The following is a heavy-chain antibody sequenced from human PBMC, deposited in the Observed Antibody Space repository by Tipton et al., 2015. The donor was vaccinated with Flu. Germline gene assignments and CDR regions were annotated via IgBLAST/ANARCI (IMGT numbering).Heavy chain of an antibody. Sequence: LRLSCVASGFTFSGYGMYWVRQTPGKGLEWIGEINQSGRPNYNPSLKNRVTISVDTSKNQFSLSLTSVTAADTAMYYCARGSWEVRFDPWGQGTLVTVSS. CDR3: ARGSWEVRFDP. D-gene: IGHD1-26*01. CDR1: GFTFSGYG. J-gene: IGHJ5*02. CDR2: INQSGRP. V-gene: IGHV4-34*01.